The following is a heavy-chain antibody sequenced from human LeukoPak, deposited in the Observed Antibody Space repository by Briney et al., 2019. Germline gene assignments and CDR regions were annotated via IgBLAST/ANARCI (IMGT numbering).Heavy chain of an antibody. D-gene: IGHD2-15*01. J-gene: IGHJ4*02. CDR2: VNTGGGYT. CDR1: GVTFSKYV. V-gene: IGHV3-23*01. CDR3: AKNVGGCSGGSCYSGFDY. Sequence: GGSLRLSCALSGVTFSKYVMSWVRQAPGKGLEWASGVNTGGGYTYYADSVKGRFTISRDNSRNTLYLQMNSLRAEDAALYYCAKNVGGCSGGSCYSGFDYWGQGTLVTVSS.